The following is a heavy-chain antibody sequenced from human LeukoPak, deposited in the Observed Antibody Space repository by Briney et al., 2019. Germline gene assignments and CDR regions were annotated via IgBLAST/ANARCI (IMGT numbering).Heavy chain of an antibody. D-gene: IGHD2-8*01. J-gene: IGHJ5*02. Sequence: GSLRLSFAASGFSFSTYLFRWVRPAPGKGVEWVSGISASGGDTFYADSVKGRFTISRDNSKNTLSLQMNSLRVEDTAIYYCAKDVRRCNGACTWGQGTLVTVSS. V-gene: IGHV3-23*01. CDR2: ISASGGDT. CDR1: GFSFSTYL. CDR3: AKDVRRCNGACT.